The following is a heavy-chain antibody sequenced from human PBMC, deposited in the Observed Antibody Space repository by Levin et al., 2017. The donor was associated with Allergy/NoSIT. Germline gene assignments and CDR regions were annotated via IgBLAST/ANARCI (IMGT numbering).Heavy chain of an antibody. Sequence: SETLSLTCAVYGGSFSGYYWSWIRQPPGKGLEWIGEINHSGSTNYNPSLKSRVTISVDTSKNQFSLKLSSVTAADTAVYYCARGWGYDYVWGSYRNYGMDVWGQGTTVTVSS. V-gene: IGHV4-34*01. CDR2: INHSGST. CDR1: GGSFSGYY. CDR3: ARGWGYDYVWGSYRNYGMDV. D-gene: IGHD3-16*02. J-gene: IGHJ6*02.